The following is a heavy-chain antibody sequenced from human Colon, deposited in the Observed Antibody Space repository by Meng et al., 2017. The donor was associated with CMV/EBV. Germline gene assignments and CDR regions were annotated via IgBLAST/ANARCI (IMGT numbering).Heavy chain of an antibody. J-gene: IGHJ4*02. V-gene: IGHV3-23*01. Sequence: GESLKISCAASGFTFSTYPMSWVRQAPGKGLEWVSGISESGDDPYQADSVKGRFTISRDHSKNMLYLQMNSLRAEDTAVYYCAKGYKGLSQTYYFDYWGQGTLVTVSS. CDR2: ISESGDDP. D-gene: IGHD4/OR15-4a*01. CDR1: GFTFSTYP. CDR3: AKGYKGLSQTYYFDY.